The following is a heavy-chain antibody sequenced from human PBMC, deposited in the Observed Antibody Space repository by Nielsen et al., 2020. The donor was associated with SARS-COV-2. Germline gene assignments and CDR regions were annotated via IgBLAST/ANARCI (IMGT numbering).Heavy chain of an antibody. Sequence: GESLKISCAASGFSFSDYYMSWIRQAPGKGLEWISYIGTRATYTNYADSVKGRFTVSRDNAQNSLYLQMDSLSVEDTAVYYCARGVYGAGTLVYYFFHMDVWGKGTTVTVSS. CDR3: ARGVYGAGTLVYYFFHMDV. V-gene: IGHV3-11*06. CDR1: GFSFSDYY. D-gene: IGHD3-10*01. CDR2: IGTRATYT. J-gene: IGHJ6*03.